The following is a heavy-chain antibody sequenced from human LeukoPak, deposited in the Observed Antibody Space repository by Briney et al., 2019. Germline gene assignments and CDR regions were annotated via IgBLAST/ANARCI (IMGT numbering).Heavy chain of an antibody. CDR1: GFRFSTYA. Sequence: PGGSLRPSCAASGFRFSTYAINWVRQAPGKGLEWVSSVSGSGSSTYYTDSVKGRFIISRDNSNNTVYLQMTSLRAEDTALYYCAKDWYTSGSGYFQNWGQGTLVIVSS. J-gene: IGHJ1*01. CDR2: VSGSGSST. D-gene: IGHD6-19*01. CDR3: AKDWYTSGSGYFQN. V-gene: IGHV3-23*01.